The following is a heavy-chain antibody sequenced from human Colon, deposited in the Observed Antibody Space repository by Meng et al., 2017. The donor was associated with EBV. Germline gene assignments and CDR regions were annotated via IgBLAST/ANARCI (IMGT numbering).Heavy chain of an antibody. D-gene: IGHD3-10*01. J-gene: IGHJ4*02. CDR2: IYYNGST. V-gene: IGHV4-39*01. CDR3: ARRRYYYGSGSYHSYYFDY. CDR1: GGSISISSYY. Sequence: EEAGPGLVKPSETLSLTCTVSGGSISISSYYWGWIRQPPGKGLEWIGSIYYNGSTYYNPSLKSRVTISVDTSKNQFSLKLNSVTAADTAVYYCARRRYYYGSGSYHSYYFDYWGQGALVTVSS.